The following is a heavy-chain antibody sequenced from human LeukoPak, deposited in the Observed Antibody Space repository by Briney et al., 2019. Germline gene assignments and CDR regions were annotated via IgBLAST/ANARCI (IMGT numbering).Heavy chain of an antibody. CDR3: ARGRTANSSSWQLDY. J-gene: IGHJ4*02. V-gene: IGHV4-34*01. D-gene: IGHD6-13*01. CDR1: GGAFSGYY. CDR2: INHSGST. Sequence: PSETLSLTCAVYGGAFSGYYWSWILQPPGTGLELIGEINHSGSTNYNPSLKSRVTISVDTSKNQFSLKLSSVTAADTAVYYCARGRTANSSSWQLDYWGQGTLVTVSS.